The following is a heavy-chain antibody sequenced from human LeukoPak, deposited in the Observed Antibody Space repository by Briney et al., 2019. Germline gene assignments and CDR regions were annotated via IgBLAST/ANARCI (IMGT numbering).Heavy chain of an antibody. CDR2: ISAYNGIT. Sequence: ASVKVSCKASGYTFTNNGISWVRQAPGHGLEWVGWISAYNGITNYAHTVQGRVTMTTDTSTSTAYMELRTLRSDDTAVYYCARDKGLNRRFLTDWGQGTLVTVSS. V-gene: IGHV1-18*01. CDR3: ARDKGLNRRFLTD. CDR1: GYTFTNNG. D-gene: IGHD3-3*01. J-gene: IGHJ4*02.